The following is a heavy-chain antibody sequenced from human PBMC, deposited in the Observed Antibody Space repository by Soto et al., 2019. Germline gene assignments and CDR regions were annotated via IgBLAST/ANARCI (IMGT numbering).Heavy chain of an antibody. V-gene: IGHV3-21*01. CDR1: GFTFSSYS. Sequence: EVQLVESGGGLVKPGGSLRLSCAASGFTFSSYSMNWVRQAPGKGLEWVSSISSSSSYIYYADSVKGRFTISRDNAKNSLYLQMNSLSAGDTAVYYCAREVRGIADLQVRGSFDYWGQGTLVTVSS. CDR3: AREVRGIADLQVRGSFDY. CDR2: ISSSSSYI. D-gene: IGHD6-13*01. J-gene: IGHJ4*02.